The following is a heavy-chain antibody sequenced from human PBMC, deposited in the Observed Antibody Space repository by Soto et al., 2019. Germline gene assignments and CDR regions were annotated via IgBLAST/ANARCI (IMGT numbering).Heavy chain of an antibody. CDR2: IDPSGGST. CDR3: ARVRSRSYLDY. Sequence: QVQLVQSGAEVKKPGASVKVSCKASGYTFTTYNIHWVRQAPGQGLEWMAIIDPSGGSTTYAQKFQGRITVTRDTSTSTVYMELSSLRSEDTAIYYCARVRSRSYLDYWGQGTLVTVSS. CDR1: GYTFTTYN. D-gene: IGHD2-2*01. V-gene: IGHV1-46*01. J-gene: IGHJ4*02.